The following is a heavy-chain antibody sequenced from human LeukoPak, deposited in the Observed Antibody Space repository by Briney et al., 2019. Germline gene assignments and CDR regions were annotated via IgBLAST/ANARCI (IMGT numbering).Heavy chain of an antibody. J-gene: IGHJ3*02. Sequence: GASVKVSCKASGGTFSSYAISWVRQAPGQGLEWMGRIIPILGIANYAQKFQGRVTITADKSTSTAYMELSSLRSEDTAVYYCARDSSIAARPYAFDIWGQGTMVTVSS. CDR1: GGTFSSYA. V-gene: IGHV1-69*04. D-gene: IGHD6-6*01. CDR2: IIPILGIA. CDR3: ARDSSIAARPYAFDI.